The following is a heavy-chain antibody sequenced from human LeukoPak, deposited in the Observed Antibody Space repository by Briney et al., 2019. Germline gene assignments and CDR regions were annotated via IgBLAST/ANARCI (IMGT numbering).Heavy chain of an antibody. CDR2: IYHSAST. Sequence: SETLSLTCTVSGYSISSGYYWGWIRQPPGKGLEWIGSIYHSASTYYNPSLKSRVTISVDTSKNQFSLKLSSVTAADTAVYYCARETAYYDFWSGGTYNWFDPWGQGTLVTVSS. CDR3: ARETAYYDFWSGGTYNWFDP. J-gene: IGHJ5*02. CDR1: GYSISSGYY. D-gene: IGHD3-3*01. V-gene: IGHV4-38-2*02.